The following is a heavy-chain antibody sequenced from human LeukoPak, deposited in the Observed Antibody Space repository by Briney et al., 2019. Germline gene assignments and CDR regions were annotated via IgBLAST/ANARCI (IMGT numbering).Heavy chain of an antibody. J-gene: IGHJ4*02. CDR3: ARSCDTWAVADTRYFDY. V-gene: IGHV3-48*03. D-gene: IGHD6-19*01. Sequence: SVKGRFTISTDNAKNSLYLQMNSLRAEETAVYYCARSCDTWAVADTRYFDYWGQGTLVTVSS.